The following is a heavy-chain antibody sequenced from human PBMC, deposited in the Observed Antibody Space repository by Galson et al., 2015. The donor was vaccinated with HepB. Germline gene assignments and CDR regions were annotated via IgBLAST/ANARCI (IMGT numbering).Heavy chain of an antibody. CDR2: ISGSGSST. V-gene: IGHV3-23*01. D-gene: IGHD6-13*01. CDR1: GFTFSSYA. CDR3: ARVARAYDSTWYGSNFEY. Sequence: SPRLSCAASGFTFSSYAMSWVRPAPGKGLEWVSAISGSGSSTYYTDSVQGRFTISRDHTKNTLSLQMTTLRAEDTAIYYCARVARAYDSTWYGSNFEYWGKGTLVTVSS. J-gene: IGHJ4*02.